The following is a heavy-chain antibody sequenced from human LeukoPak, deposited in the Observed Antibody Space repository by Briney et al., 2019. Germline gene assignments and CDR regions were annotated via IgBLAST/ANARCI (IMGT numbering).Heavy chain of an antibody. Sequence: GGSLRLSCAASGFTVSSSYMYWVRQAPGKGLEWVSFFYRGDSTYYAESVRGRFTISRDNSKNTLYLLMNSLILEDTAVHYCAREVVSIPSYFESWGQGTLVTVSS. CDR3: AREVVSIPSYFES. D-gene: IGHD2-15*01. J-gene: IGHJ4*02. CDR1: GFTVSSSY. CDR2: FYRGDST. V-gene: IGHV3-53*01.